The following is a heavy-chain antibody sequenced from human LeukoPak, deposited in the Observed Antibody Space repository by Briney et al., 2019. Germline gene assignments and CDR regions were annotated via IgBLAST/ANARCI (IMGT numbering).Heavy chain of an antibody. D-gene: IGHD6-13*01. CDR3: AKTPYSSSWRAFDI. J-gene: IGHJ3*02. CDR2: ISSSGNPI. CDR1: GFTFSNYY. V-gene: IGHV3-11*01. Sequence: GGSLRLSCAASGFTFSNYYMSWIRQAPGKGLEWVSYISSSGNPIYYADSVKGRFTISRDNAKNSLYLQMNSLRAEDTAVYYCAKTPYSSSWRAFDIWGQGTMVTVSS.